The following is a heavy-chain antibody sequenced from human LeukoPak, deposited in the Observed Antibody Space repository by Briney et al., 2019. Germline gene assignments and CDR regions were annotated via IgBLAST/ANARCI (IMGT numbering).Heavy chain of an antibody. CDR1: GGSISNYY. V-gene: IGHV4-59*08. D-gene: IGHD6-19*01. Sequence: SETLSLTCTVSGGSISNYYWSWIRQPPGKGLEWIGCISYSGSTNYNSSLKSRVAISVDTSKNQFSLKLSSETAADTAMYYCARHFTGRSPAGYWGQGTLVTVSS. CDR2: ISYSGST. J-gene: IGHJ4*02. CDR3: ARHFTGRSPAGY.